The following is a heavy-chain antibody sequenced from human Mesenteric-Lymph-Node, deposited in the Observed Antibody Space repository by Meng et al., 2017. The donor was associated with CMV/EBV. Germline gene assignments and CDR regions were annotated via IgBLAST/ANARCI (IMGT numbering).Heavy chain of an antibody. CDR1: GCSISSSSYY. V-gene: IGHV4-39*01. CDR3: ARPHYYGSGSSPWFDP. D-gene: IGHD3-10*01. CDR2: IYYSGST. J-gene: IGHJ5*02. Sequence: QLQLQESGPGLVKPSDTLSLTCTVSGCSISSSSYYWGWIRQPPGKGLEWIGSIYYSGSTYYNPSLKSRVTISVDTSKNQFSLKLSSVTAADTAVYYCARPHYYGSGSSPWFDPWGQGTLVTVSS.